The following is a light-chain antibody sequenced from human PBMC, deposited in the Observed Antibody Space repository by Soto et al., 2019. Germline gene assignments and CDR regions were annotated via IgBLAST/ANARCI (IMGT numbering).Light chain of an antibody. CDR2: EVS. CDR3: SSYAGRNNLV. V-gene: IGLV2-8*01. J-gene: IGLJ2*01. Sequence: QSALTQPPSASGSPGQSVTISCTGTSSDVGGYNYVSWYQQHPDKAPKLMIYEVSKRPSGVPDRFSGSKSGNTASLTVSGLEAEDEADYYCSSYAGRNNLVFGGGTQLTVL. CDR1: SSDVGGYNY.